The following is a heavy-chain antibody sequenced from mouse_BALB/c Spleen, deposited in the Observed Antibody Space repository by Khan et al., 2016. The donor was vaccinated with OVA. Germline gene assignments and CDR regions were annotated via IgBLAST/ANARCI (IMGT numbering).Heavy chain of an antibody. CDR1: GFSLTTYG. J-gene: IGHJ3*01. V-gene: IGHV2-2*02. CDR3: ARNYDYDEGLAY. D-gene: IGHD2-4*01. Sequence: QVQLKQSGPGLVQPSQSLSITCTVSGFSLTTYGVHWVRQSPGKGLEWLGVIWSGGSTDYNAAFISRLSISKDNSKSQVFFKMNSLQANDTAIYYWARNYDYDEGLAYWGQGTLVTVSA. CDR2: IWSGGST.